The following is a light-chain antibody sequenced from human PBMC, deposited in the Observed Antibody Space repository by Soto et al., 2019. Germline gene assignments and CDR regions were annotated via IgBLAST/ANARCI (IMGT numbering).Light chain of an antibody. CDR3: SSYANSRTVI. CDR2: DDD. J-gene: IGLJ2*01. CDR1: SSDVGGNYVSWY. V-gene: IGLV2-14*03. Sequence: QLVLTQPASVSGSPGQSITISCTGTSSDVGGNYVSWYVSWYQQHPGKVPKLIIYDDDDRPSGVSNRFSGSKSGSTASLTISGLQAEDEADYYCSSYANSRTVIFGGGTKLTVL.